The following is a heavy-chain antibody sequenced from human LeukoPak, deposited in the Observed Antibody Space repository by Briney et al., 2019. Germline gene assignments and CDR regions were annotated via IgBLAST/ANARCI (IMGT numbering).Heavy chain of an antibody. CDR2: INPSGGST. V-gene: IGHV1-46*01. CDR3: ATSFALDAFDI. CDR1: GYTFTSYY. Sequence: ASVKVSCKASGYTFTSYYMHWVRRAPGQGLEWMGIINPSGGSTSYAQKFQGRVTMTRDTSTSTVYMELSSLRSEDTAVYYCATSFALDAFDIWGQGTMVTVSS. J-gene: IGHJ3*02.